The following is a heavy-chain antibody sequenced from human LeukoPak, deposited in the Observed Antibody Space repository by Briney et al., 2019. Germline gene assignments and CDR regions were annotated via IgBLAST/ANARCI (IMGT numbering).Heavy chain of an antibody. J-gene: IGHJ4*02. D-gene: IGHD3-9*01. CDR2: IYDSGDS. Sequence: PGGSLRLSCAASGFSVRNNYMTWVRQAPGKGLEWVSIIYDSGDSYYADSVKGRFTIARDNSKNTVSLQMNSLRVDDTAVYYCVSHSDPLTGYSFDFWGQGILLTVAS. CDR1: GFSVRNNY. CDR3: VSHSDPLTGYSFDF. V-gene: IGHV3-53*01.